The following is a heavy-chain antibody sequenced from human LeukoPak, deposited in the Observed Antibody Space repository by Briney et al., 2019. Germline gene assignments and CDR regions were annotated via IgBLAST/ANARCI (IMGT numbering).Heavy chain of an antibody. CDR2: IWYDGSNK. CDR1: GFTFSSYG. J-gene: IGHJ4*02. Sequence: GGSLRLSCAASGFTFSSYGMHWVRQAPGKGLEWVAVIWYDGSNKYYADSVKGRFTIARDNSKNTPHLQMNSLRAEDTAVYYCARDRRGRDYYFDYWGQGTLVTVSS. V-gene: IGHV3-33*01. CDR3: ARDRRGRDYYFDY. D-gene: IGHD1-26*01.